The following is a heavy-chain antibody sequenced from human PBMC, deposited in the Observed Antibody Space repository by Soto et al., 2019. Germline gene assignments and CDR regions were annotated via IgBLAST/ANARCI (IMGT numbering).Heavy chain of an antibody. CDR3: ARAAGVGYYPFDY. D-gene: IGHD3-3*01. J-gene: IGHJ4*02. CDR2: IYHSGST. Sequence: QLQLQESGSGLVKPSQTLSLTCAVSGGSISSGGYSWSWIRQPPGKGLEWIGYIYHSGSTYYNPSLKSRVTISVDRSKNQFSLKLSSVSAADTALYYCARAAGVGYYPFDYWGQGTLVTVSS. CDR1: GGSISSGGYS. V-gene: IGHV4-30-2*01.